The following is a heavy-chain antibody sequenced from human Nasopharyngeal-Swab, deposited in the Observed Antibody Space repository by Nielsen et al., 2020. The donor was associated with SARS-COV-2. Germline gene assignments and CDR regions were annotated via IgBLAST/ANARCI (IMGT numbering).Heavy chain of an antibody. CDR2: SYYSGDT. Sequence: SETLSLTCTVSGDSISNYYWSWIRQPPGKGLEWLGYSYYSGDTNYNPSFKSRVAISIDTSKNQLSMELSSVTVADTAIYYCARRYNSGWYGWFDPWGQGTPVTVSS. CDR3: ARRYNSGWYGWFDP. V-gene: IGHV4-59*08. J-gene: IGHJ5*02. D-gene: IGHD6-19*01. CDR1: GDSISNYY.